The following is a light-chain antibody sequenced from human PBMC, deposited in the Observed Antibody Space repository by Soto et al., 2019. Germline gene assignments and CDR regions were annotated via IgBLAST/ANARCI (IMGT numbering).Light chain of an antibody. V-gene: IGKV3D-20*02. J-gene: IGKJ5*01. CDR1: QSVSSSY. Sequence: EIVLTQSPGTLSLSPGERATLSFSASQSVSSSYLAWYQQKPGQAPRLLIYGASNRATGIPARFSGSGSGTDFTLTISSLEPEDFAVYYCQQRSNWPPITFGQGTRLEI. CDR3: QQRSNWPPIT. CDR2: GAS.